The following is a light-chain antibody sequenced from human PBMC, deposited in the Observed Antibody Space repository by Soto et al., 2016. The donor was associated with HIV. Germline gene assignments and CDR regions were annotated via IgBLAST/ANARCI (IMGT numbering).Light chain of an antibody. CDR1: SIGSKS. CDR2: DDS. V-gene: IGLV3-21*03. CDR3: QVWDSSSDHYV. J-gene: IGLJ1*01. Sequence: SYVLTQAPSVSVASGKTATITCGGSSIGSKSVHWYRQKPGQAPVLVVYDDSDRPSGIPERFSGSNSGNTATLTISRVEAGDEADYYCQVWDSSSDHYVFGAGTRVTVL.